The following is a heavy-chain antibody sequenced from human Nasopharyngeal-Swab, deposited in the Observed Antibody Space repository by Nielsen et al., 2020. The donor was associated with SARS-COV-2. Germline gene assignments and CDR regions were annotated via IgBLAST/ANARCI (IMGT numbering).Heavy chain of an antibody. J-gene: IGHJ5*02. CDR3: AKDIRGYYDFSP. V-gene: IGHV3-7*03. CDR2: IKEDGSEA. CDR1: GFTFSKFW. Sequence: GESLKISCAASGFTFSKFWMNWVRQAPGKGLEWVANIKEDGSEAHYVGSVRGRFTISRDNAENSLYLQMNSLRAKDTAVYYCAKDIRGYYDFSPWGLGTLVTVAS. D-gene: IGHD3-3*01.